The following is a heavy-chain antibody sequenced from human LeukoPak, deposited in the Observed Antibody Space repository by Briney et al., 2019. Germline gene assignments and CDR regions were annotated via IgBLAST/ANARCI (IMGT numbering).Heavy chain of an antibody. V-gene: IGHV1-24*01. CDR2: FDPEDGET. CDR1: LS. CDR3: ATDLSGYYDSSGSY. Sequence: LSMHWVRQAPGKGLEWMGGFDPEDGETIYAQKFQGRVTMTEDTSTDTAYMELSSLRSEDTAVYYCATDLSGYYDSSGSYWGQGTLVTVSS. D-gene: IGHD3-22*01. J-gene: IGHJ4*02.